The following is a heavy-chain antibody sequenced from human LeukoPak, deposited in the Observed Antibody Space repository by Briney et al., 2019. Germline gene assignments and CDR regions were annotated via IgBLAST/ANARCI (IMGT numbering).Heavy chain of an antibody. Sequence: PGGAPRLSCLAPGFTFSSYAMHWVRPGPGKGVEWVAVMSYDGNNRYYTDSVKGRFTISRDNSKNTVYLQMNSLRAEDTAVYYCARGIYGGNPADYWGQGTLVTVSS. CDR2: MSYDGNNR. CDR3: ARGIYGGNPADY. J-gene: IGHJ4*02. V-gene: IGHV3-30*03. CDR1: GFTFSSYA. D-gene: IGHD4-23*01.